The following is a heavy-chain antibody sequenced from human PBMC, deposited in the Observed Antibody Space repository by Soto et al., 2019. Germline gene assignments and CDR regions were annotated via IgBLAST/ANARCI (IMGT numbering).Heavy chain of an antibody. V-gene: IGHV1-69*13. CDR2: IIPIFGTA. J-gene: IGHJ4*02. D-gene: IGHD3-16*01. CDR3: ARGALLSMITFGDLRY. CDR1: GGTFSSYA. Sequence: SVKVSCKASGGTFSSYAISWVRQAPGQGLEWMGGIIPIFGTANYAQKFQGRVTITADESTSTAYMELSSLRSEDTAVYYCARGALLSMITFGDLRYWGQGTLVTVSS.